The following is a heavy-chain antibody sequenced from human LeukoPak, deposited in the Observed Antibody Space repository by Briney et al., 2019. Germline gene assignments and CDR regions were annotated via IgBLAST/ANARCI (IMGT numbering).Heavy chain of an antibody. CDR2: IYPADSDI. J-gene: IGHJ5*02. D-gene: IGHD2-15*01. Sequence: PGESLKISCKGSGYSFTNSWIGWVRLMPGKGLEWMGIIYPADSDIRYSPSFQGQVTISADKSISSAYLQWSSLKASDTAMYYCVRSPACSSGTCYPNWFDPWGQGTLVTVSS. CDR1: GYSFTNSW. V-gene: IGHV5-51*01. CDR3: VRSPACSSGTCYPNWFDP.